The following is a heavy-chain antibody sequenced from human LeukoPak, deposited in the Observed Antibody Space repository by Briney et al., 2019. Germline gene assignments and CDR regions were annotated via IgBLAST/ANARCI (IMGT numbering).Heavy chain of an antibody. CDR3: ARPMSSLDAFDI. CDR1: GYTFTSYG. V-gene: IGHV1-18*01. J-gene: IGHJ3*02. CDR2: ISAYNGNT. Sequence: ASVKVSCKASGYTFTSYGISWVRQAPGQGLEWMGWISAYNGNTNYAQRLQGRVTMTTDTSTSTAYMELRSLRSDDTAVYYCARPMSSLDAFDIWGQGTMVTVSS.